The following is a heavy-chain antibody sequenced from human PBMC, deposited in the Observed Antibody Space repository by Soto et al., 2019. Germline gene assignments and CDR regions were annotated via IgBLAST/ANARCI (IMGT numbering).Heavy chain of an antibody. CDR1: GGSISSGDYY. D-gene: IGHD3-22*01. CDR3: AKSSGYPFFDY. J-gene: IGHJ4*02. Sequence: SETLSLTCTVSGGSISSGDYYWSWIRHPPGKGLEWIGYIYYSGSTYYNPSLKSRVTISVDTSKNQFSLKLSSVTAADTAVYYCAKSSGYPFFDYWGQGTLVTVSS. V-gene: IGHV4-30-4*01. CDR2: IYYSGST.